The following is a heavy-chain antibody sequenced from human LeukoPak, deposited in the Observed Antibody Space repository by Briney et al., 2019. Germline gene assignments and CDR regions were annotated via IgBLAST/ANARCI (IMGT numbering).Heavy chain of an antibody. CDR1: GGSISGYY. J-gene: IGHJ4*02. Sequence: PSETLSLTCIVSGGSISGYYWSWIRQPPGGGLEFIGYIHYSGNTYYNPSLKGRVTISMDTSKNQFSLILYSVTAADTAMFYCARSNSGYQKPLDHRGPGALVTISS. CDR3: ARSNSGYQKPLDH. D-gene: IGHD3-16*02. CDR2: IHYSGNT. V-gene: IGHV4-59*01.